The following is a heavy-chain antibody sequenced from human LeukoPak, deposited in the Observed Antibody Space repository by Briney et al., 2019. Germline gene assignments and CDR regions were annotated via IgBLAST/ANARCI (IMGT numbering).Heavy chain of an antibody. Sequence: PGGSLRLSCAASGFTFSSYGMNWVRQAPGKGLEWVSSISSGSSYIYYADSLKGRFTISRDNAKNSLYLQMNSLRAEDTAVYYCATGVRGYNSALDYWGQGTLVTVSP. CDR1: GFTFSSYG. CDR2: ISSGSSYI. CDR3: ATGVRGYNSALDY. V-gene: IGHV3-21*01. D-gene: IGHD6-19*01. J-gene: IGHJ4*02.